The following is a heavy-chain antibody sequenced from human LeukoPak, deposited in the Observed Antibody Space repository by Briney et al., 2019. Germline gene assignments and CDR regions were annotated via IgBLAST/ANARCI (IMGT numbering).Heavy chain of an antibody. D-gene: IGHD2-2*01. V-gene: IGHV4-59*12. CDR2: IYYSGST. J-gene: IGHJ6*03. Sequence: ASETLSLTCTVSGGSISSYYWSWIRQPPGKGLEWIGYIYYSGSTNYNPSLKSRVTISVDRSKNQFSLKLSSVTAADTAVYYCARGLGYCSSTSCYRDPDEGQASLYYYYYMDVWGKGTTVTVSS. CDR1: GGSISSYY. CDR3: ARGLGYCSSTSCYRDPDEGQASLYYYYYMDV.